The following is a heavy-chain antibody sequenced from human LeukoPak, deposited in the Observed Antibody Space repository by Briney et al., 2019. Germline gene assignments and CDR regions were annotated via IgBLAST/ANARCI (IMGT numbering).Heavy chain of an antibody. CDR2: ISAYNGNT. Sequence: GASVKVSCKASGYTFTSYGISWVRQAPGQGLEWMGWISAYNGNTNYAQKLQGRVTMTTDTSTSTAYMELRSLRSDDTAVYYCAREDQTYYDFWSGYYDHRGGIDYRGQGTLVTVSS. D-gene: IGHD3-3*01. J-gene: IGHJ4*02. V-gene: IGHV1-18*01. CDR1: GYTFTSYG. CDR3: AREDQTYYDFWSGYYDHRGGIDY.